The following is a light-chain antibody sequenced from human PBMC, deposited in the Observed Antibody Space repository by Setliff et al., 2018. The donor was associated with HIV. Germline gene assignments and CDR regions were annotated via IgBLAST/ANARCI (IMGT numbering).Light chain of an antibody. Sequence: QSALTQPASVSGSPGQSITISCTGTSGDVGGYNSVSWYQQYPGKAPKLMIYDVNNRPSGVSSRFSGSKSGNTASLTISGLQAEDEADYYCCSSAGTYTSFFVFGTGTKVTVL. CDR1: SGDVGGYNS. V-gene: IGLV2-14*01. CDR2: DVN. CDR3: CSSAGTYTSFFV. J-gene: IGLJ1*01.